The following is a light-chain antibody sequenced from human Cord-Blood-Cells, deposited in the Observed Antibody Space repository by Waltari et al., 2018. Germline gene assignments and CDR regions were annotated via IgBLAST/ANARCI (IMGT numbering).Light chain of an antibody. CDR3: SSYTSSSTYV. CDR1: SSDVGGYNY. CDR2: EVS. V-gene: IGLV2-14*01. Sequence: QSALTQPASVSGSPGQSITISCTGTSSDVGGYNYVSWYQQHPGKAPKLMIYEVSNRTSGVSIRFSGSKSGNTASLTISGLQAEDEADYYCSSYTSSSTYVFGTGTKVTVL. J-gene: IGLJ1*01.